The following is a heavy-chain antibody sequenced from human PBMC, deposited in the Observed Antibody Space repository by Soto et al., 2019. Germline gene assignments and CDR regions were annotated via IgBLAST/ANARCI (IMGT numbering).Heavy chain of an antibody. CDR2: INPNSGGT. Sequence: ASVKVSCKASGYTFTGYYMHWVRQAPGQGLEWMGWINPNSGGTNYAQKFQGWVTMTRDTSISTAYMELNRLRSDDTAVYYCARGTGTDYYDSSGYYSGLDYWGQGTLVTVSS. J-gene: IGHJ4*02. V-gene: IGHV1-2*04. CDR3: ARGTGTDYYDSSGYYSGLDY. CDR1: GYTFTGYY. D-gene: IGHD3-22*01.